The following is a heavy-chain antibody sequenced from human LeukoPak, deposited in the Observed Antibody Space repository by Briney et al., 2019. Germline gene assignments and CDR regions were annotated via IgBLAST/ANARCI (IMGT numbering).Heavy chain of an antibody. J-gene: IGHJ4*02. V-gene: IGHV3-30*03. Sequence: LTGGSLRLSCAASGFTVSINYMSWVRQAPGKGLEWVAVISYDGSNKYYADSVRGRFTISRDNSKNTLYLQMYSLRADDTAVYYCARDRYSSGRRSYYFDYWGQGTLVTVSS. D-gene: IGHD3-10*01. CDR3: ARDRYSSGRRSYYFDY. CDR1: GFTVSINY. CDR2: ISYDGSNK.